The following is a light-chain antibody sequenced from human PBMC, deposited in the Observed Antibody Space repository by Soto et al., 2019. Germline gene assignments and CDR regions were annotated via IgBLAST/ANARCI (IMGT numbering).Light chain of an antibody. CDR2: GAS. Sequence: EIVMTQSPATLSVSPGKRVTLSCRASQSISSNLAWYQQRPGQAPRLLIFGASTRTTGIPARFSGSGSGTEFTLTISSLQSEDFAAYYCQQYNNWPPFTFGPGTEVDIK. CDR3: QQYNNWPPFT. CDR1: QSISSN. V-gene: IGKV3-15*01. J-gene: IGKJ3*01.